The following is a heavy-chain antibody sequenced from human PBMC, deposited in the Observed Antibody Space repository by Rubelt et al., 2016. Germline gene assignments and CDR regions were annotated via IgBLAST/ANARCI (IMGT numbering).Heavy chain of an antibody. D-gene: IGHD3-22*01. CDR2: IYYSGST. J-gene: IGHJ4*02. V-gene: IGHV4-59*08. CDR3: ARFGDSSGYYYGASDY. Sequence: IGYIYYSGSTNYNPSFKSRVTISVDTSKNQFSLKLSSVTAADTAVYYCARFGDSSGYYYGASDYWGQGTLVTVSS.